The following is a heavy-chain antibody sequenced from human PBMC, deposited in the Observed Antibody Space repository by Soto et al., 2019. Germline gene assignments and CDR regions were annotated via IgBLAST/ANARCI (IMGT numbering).Heavy chain of an antibody. J-gene: IGHJ4*02. V-gene: IGHV1-8*01. CDR1: GYTFTSYD. CDR2: MNPNSGNT. Sequence: QVQLVQSGAEVKKPGASLKVSCKASGYTFTSYDINWVRQATGQGLEWMGWMNPNSGNTGYAQKFQGRVTMTRNTSIRTAYMELSSMRSEDTAVYYCARVRGRYCSSTSCYLVYWGQGPVVTVSS. D-gene: IGHD2-2*01. CDR3: ARVRGRYCSSTSCYLVY.